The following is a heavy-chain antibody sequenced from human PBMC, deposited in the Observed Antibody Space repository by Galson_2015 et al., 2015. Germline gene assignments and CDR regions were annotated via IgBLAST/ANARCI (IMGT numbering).Heavy chain of an antibody. D-gene: IGHD1-14*01. Sequence: SLRLSCTASGLTFSNYAMSWVRQAPGKGLEWVSTISGGADTTYYADSVKGRFTISRDNYKNTLYLQVNSLRAEDTAVYYCATRTGPFDYWGQGTLVSVSS. J-gene: IGHJ4*02. CDR3: ATRTGPFDY. CDR2: ISGGADTT. V-gene: IGHV3-23*01. CDR1: GLTFSNYA.